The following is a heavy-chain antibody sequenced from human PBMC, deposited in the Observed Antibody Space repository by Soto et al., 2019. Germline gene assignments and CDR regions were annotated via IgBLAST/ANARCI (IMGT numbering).Heavy chain of an antibody. Sequence: NPSETLSLTCTVSGGSISSGDYYWSWIRQPPGKGLEWIGYIYYSGSTYYNPSLKSRVTISVDTSKNQFSLKLSSVTAADTAVYYCARAPIVVAKGYYYYGMDVWGQGTTVTVSS. D-gene: IGHD3-22*01. CDR2: IYYSGST. J-gene: IGHJ6*02. CDR3: ARAPIVVAKGYYYYGMDV. V-gene: IGHV4-30-4*01. CDR1: GGSISSGDYY.